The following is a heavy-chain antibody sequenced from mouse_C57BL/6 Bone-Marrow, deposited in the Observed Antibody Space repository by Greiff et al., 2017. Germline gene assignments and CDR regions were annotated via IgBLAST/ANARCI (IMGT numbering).Heavy chain of an antibody. V-gene: IGHV1-55*01. D-gene: IGHD1-1*01. CDR2: IYPGSGST. CDR3: ARIHYYGSPFAY. Sequence: QVQLQQPGAELVKPGASVKMSCKASGYTFTSYWITWVKQRPGQGLEWIGDIYPGSGSTNYNEKFKSKATLTVDTSSSTAYMQLSSLTSEDSAVYYCARIHYYGSPFAYWGQGTLVTVSA. J-gene: IGHJ3*01. CDR1: GYTFTSYW.